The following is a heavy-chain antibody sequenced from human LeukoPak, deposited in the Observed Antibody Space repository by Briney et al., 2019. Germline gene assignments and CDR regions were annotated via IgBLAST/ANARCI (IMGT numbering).Heavy chain of an antibody. CDR1: GGSISSGGYY. CDR2: IYYSGST. Sequence: PSQTLSLTCTVSGGSISSGGYYWSWIRQHPGKGLEWIGYIYYSGSTYYNPSLKSRVTISVDTSKDQFSLKLSSVTAADTAVYYCAARNYYDSSGYNFDYWGQGTLVTVSS. V-gene: IGHV4-31*03. J-gene: IGHJ4*02. D-gene: IGHD3-22*01. CDR3: AARNYYDSSGYNFDY.